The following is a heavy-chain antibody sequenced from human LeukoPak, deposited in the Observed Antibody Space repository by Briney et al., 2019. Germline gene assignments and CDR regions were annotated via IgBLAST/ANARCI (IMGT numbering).Heavy chain of an antibody. D-gene: IGHD6-19*01. CDR3: ARERGSSGWTFDY. V-gene: IGHV3-64*01. CDR2: ISSNGGDT. J-gene: IGHJ4*02. Sequence: GGSLRLSCAASGFXFSSYAIHWVRQAPGKGLEYVSAISSNGGDTYYANSVKGRFTISRDNSKNTLYLQMGSLRAEDMAVYYCARERGSSGWTFDYWGQGTLVTVSS. CDR1: GFXFSSYA.